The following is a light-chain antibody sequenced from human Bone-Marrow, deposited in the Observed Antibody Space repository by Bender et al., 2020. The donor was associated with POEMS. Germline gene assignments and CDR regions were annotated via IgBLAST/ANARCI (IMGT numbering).Light chain of an antibody. CDR1: SSDVGGYNY. V-gene: IGLV2-11*01. Sequence: HSALTQPRSVSGSPGQSVTISCTGTSSDVGGYNYVSWYQQHPGKAPKLLIYDVTKRPSGVPDRFSGSKSGKTASLTISGLQSEDEADYYCSSSAGSNFVVFGGGTKLTVL. J-gene: IGLJ2*01. CDR3: SSSAGSNFVV. CDR2: DVT.